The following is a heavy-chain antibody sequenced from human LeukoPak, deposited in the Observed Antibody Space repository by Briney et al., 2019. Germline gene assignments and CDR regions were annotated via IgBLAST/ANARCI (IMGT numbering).Heavy chain of an antibody. CDR3: ARDNYYDSSGYYSY. V-gene: IGHV1-8*02. D-gene: IGHD3-22*01. CDR1: GYTFTGYY. J-gene: IGHJ4*02. Sequence: ASVKVSCKASGYTFTGYYMHWVRQAPGQGLEWMGWMNPISGDTGYALKFQGRVTMSRNTSISTAYMELGSLRSEDTAVYYCARDNYYDSSGYYSYWGQGTLVTVSS. CDR2: MNPISGDT.